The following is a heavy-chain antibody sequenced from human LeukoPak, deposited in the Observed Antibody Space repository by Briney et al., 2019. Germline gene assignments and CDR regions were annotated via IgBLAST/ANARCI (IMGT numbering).Heavy chain of an antibody. CDR2: IRANNGNT. V-gene: IGHV1-18*01. CDR1: GYTFTNYG. J-gene: IGHJ6*04. Sequence: GASVKVSCKASGYTFTNYGISWVRQAPGQGLEWMGWIRANNGNTDYAQKLQGRVTMTTDTSTSTAYMELRSLTSDDTAVYYCARGSSTVYGYMDVWGNGTTVTVSS. CDR3: ARGSSTVYGYMDV. D-gene: IGHD2/OR15-2a*01.